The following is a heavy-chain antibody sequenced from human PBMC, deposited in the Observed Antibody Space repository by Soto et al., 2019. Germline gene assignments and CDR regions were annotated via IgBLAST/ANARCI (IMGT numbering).Heavy chain of an antibody. CDR1: GFSLTTSGVG. Sequence: QITLKESGPTLVKPTQTLTLTCTFSGFSLTTSGVGVGWIRQPPGKALEWLALIYWDDDKRYSPSLKTRLTITKDTSKNQVVLTMTNVDPVDTATYYCAHTHDEFWGTYRHSFDFWGQGTLVTVFS. J-gene: IGHJ4*02. D-gene: IGHD3-16*02. CDR3: AHTHDEFWGTYRHSFDF. V-gene: IGHV2-5*02. CDR2: IYWDDDK.